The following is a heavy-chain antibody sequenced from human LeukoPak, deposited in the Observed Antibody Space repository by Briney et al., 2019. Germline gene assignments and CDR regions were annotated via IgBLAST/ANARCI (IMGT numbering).Heavy chain of an antibody. Sequence: ASVKVSCKASGGTFSSYTISWVRQAPGQGLEWVGRIIPILGIANYAQKFQGRVTITADKSTSTAYMEMSSLRSEDTAVYYCARVLRGYHFDYWGQGTLVTVSS. J-gene: IGHJ4*02. V-gene: IGHV1-69*02. CDR3: ARVLRGYHFDY. CDR2: IIPILGIA. D-gene: IGHD3-22*01. CDR1: GGTFSSYT.